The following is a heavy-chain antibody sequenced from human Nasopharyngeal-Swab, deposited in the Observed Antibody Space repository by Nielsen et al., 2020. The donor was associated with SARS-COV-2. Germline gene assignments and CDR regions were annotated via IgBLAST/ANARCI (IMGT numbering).Heavy chain of an antibody. CDR3: AKVVAANYYYYGMDV. Sequence: WIRQPPGKGLEWVSGISWNSGSIGYADSVKGRFTISRDNAKNSLYLQMNSLRAEDTALYYCAKVVAANYYYYGMDVWGQGTTVTVSS. CDR2: ISWNSGSI. V-gene: IGHV3-9*01. J-gene: IGHJ6*02. D-gene: IGHD2-15*01.